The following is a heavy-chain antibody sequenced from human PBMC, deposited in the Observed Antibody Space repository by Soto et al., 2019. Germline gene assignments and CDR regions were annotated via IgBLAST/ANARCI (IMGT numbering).Heavy chain of an antibody. CDR2: IRSKGHNYAT. CDR3: TRDLFSYDYSGILWFYP. J-gene: IGHJ5*02. D-gene: IGHD3-16*01. Sequence: GGSLKLSCAASGFAFSGTAMYWVRQASGKGPEWVGRIRSKGHNYATEYAASVKGRFTISRDDSKNTAYLQMNSLQTEDTAVYYCTRDLFSYDYSGILWFYPWGQGTLVSV. V-gene: IGHV3-73*01. CDR1: GFAFSGTA.